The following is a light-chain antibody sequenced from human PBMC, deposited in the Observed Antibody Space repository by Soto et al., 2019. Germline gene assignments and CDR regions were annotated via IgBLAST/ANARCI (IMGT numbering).Light chain of an antibody. CDR2: SAS. CDR1: QSVGSS. Sequence: EIQMTQSPSAVSGSRGERATLSCRASQSVGSSLAWYQQKPGQAPRLLIFSASTRTTGIPSRFSGSGSGTEFTLTISSLQPDDFATYYCQHYNSYSQAFGQGTKVDI. J-gene: IGKJ1*01. CDR3: QHYNSYSQA. V-gene: IGKV3D-15*01.